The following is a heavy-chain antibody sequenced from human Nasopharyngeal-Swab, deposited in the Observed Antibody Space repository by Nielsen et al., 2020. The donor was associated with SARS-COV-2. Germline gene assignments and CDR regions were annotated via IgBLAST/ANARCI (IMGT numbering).Heavy chain of an antibody. V-gene: IGHV3-9*01. J-gene: IGHJ6*02. CDR2: ISWNSGSI. Sequence: WIRQPPGKGLEWVSGISWNSGSIGYADSVKGRFTISRDNAKNSLYLQMSSLRAEDTAVYYCVKGVGAAAGFLLYYYYGMDVWGQGTTVTVSS. CDR3: VKGVGAAAGFLLYYYYGMDV. D-gene: IGHD6-13*01.